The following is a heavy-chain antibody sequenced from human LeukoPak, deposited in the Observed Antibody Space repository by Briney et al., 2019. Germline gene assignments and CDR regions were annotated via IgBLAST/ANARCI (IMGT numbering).Heavy chain of an antibody. CDR1: GYTFTSYD. CDR2: MNPNSGNT. V-gene: IGHV1-8*01. Sequence: ASVKVSCKASGYTFTSYDINWVRQATGQGLEWMGWMNPNSGNTGYAQKFQGRVTMTRNTSISTAYMELSSLRSEDTAVYYCARGPGFFYYYDSSGSCDYWGQGTLVTVSS. J-gene: IGHJ4*02. D-gene: IGHD3-22*01. CDR3: ARGPGFFYYYDSSGSCDY.